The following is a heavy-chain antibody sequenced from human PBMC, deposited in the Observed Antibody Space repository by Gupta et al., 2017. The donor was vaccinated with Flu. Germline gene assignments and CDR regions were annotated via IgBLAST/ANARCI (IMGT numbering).Heavy chain of an antibody. CDR2: MYHSGAT. Sequence: QVQLQESGPGLVKPSETLSLTCAVSGYSISSGSFWGWIRQPPGKGLEWIGSMYHSGATYYNPSLKSRVTISIDTSKNHFSLKLKSVTAADTAVDYCSRGGSSWYNWFDPWGQGTLVTVSS. J-gene: IGHJ5*02. CDR3: SRGGSSWYNWFDP. CDR1: GYSISSGSF. V-gene: IGHV4-38-2*01. D-gene: IGHD6-13*01.